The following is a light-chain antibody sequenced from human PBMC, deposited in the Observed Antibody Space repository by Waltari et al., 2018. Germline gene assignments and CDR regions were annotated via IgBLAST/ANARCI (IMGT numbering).Light chain of an antibody. CDR1: QSISNH. V-gene: IGKV1-39*01. CDR3: QQSYSTLPFT. J-gene: IGKJ3*01. Sequence: DIQMTQSPSSPSASVGDRVTITCRASQSISNHLNWYQQKPGEAPKLLIYGASRLQSGVPSRFSGSGSGTDFALTISSLQPEDFATYYCQQSYSTLPFTFGPGTKVDFK. CDR2: GAS.